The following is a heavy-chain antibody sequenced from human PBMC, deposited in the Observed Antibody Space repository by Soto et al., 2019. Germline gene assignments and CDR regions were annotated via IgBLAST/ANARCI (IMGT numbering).Heavy chain of an antibody. CDR1: GFAFETYA. CDR2: IDSDGGAT. J-gene: IGHJ4*01. CDR3: ITSQHIYEH. D-gene: IGHD3-16*01. V-gene: IGHV3-74*01. Sequence: EVQLVESGGGLVQPGGSLRLSCATSGFAFETYAMHWVRQTAGKGLEWVSRIDSDGGATAYADSVRGRFSISRDNAKNTLYLQMNSLRAADTAVYYCITSQHIYEHWGQGTLVTVSS.